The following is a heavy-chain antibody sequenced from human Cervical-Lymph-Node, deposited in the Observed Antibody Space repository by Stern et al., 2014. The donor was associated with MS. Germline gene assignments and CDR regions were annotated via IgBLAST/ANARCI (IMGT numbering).Heavy chain of an antibody. D-gene: IGHD1-26*01. CDR3: ARHPEGGSYYEGFDY. J-gene: IGHJ4*02. Sequence: SGPVLVKPTETLTLTCTVSGFSLSNARMGVSWIRQPPGKALEXLAHIFSNDEKSYSTSLKSRLTISKDTSKSQVVLTMTNMDPVDTATYYCARHPEGGSYYEGFDYWGQGTLVTVSS. CDR1: GFSLSNARMG. CDR2: IFSNDEK. V-gene: IGHV2-26*01.